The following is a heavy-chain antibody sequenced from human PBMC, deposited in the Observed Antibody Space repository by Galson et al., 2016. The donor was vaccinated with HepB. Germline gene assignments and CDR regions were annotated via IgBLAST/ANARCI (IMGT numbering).Heavy chain of an antibody. J-gene: IGHJ4*02. CDR1: GFTFSSYA. V-gene: IGHV3-23*01. CDR3: AKYQGGQNGDKYFGDS. Sequence: SLRLSCAASGFTFSSYAMAWVRQAPGKGLEWVSGISRSGAYAFYAVSVRGRITISRDNSKNTVYLQMSSLRAEDTAIYYCAKYQGGQNGDKYFGDSWGQGTLVTVSS. CDR2: ISRSGAYA. D-gene: IGHD4-17*01.